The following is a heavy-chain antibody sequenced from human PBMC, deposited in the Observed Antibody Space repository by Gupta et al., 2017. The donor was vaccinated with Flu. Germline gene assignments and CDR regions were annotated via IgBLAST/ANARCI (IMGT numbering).Heavy chain of an antibody. CDR2: IIPMSGTT. Sequence: QVQLVQSGAEVKKSGSSVKVSCKASGGTFSSYAISWVRQAPGQGLEWMGGIIPMSGTTNYAQKCQGRVTITADKSTSTAYVDLSSLTSEDTAVYYCARDPGLPVAAFDIWGQGTMVTVSS. CDR3: ARDPGLPVAAFDI. J-gene: IGHJ3*02. D-gene: IGHD3-16*01. V-gene: IGHV1-69*06. CDR1: GGTFSSYA.